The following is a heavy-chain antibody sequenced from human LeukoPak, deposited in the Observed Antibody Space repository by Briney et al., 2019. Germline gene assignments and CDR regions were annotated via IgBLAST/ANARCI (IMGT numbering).Heavy chain of an antibody. V-gene: IGHV3-23*01. J-gene: IGHJ4*02. D-gene: IGHD6-19*01. Sequence: GGSLRLSCAASGFTFTSYAMSWVRQAPGKGLDWVSTISGSGASTYYADSVKGRFTISRDSSKNTLYLQLNILRAEDTVVYFCAKAAQQWLAHLDYWGQGTLITVSS. CDR1: GFTFTSYA. CDR3: AKAAQQWLAHLDY. CDR2: ISGSGAST.